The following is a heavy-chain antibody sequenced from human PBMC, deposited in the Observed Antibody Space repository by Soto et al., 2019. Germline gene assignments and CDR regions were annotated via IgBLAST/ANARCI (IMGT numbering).Heavy chain of an antibody. D-gene: IGHD3-10*01. CDR2: ISWNGGSV. V-gene: IGHV3-9*01. CDR1: GFTFDAYA. CDR3: AKGRAVIIRGLFDY. J-gene: IGHJ4*02. Sequence: DVQLVESGGGLVQPGRSLRLSCAASGFTFDAYAMHWVRQPPGKGLEWVSGISWNGGSVGYADSVKGRFTISRDNARNTLYLHIDSLRAEDTALYYCAKGRAVIIRGLFDYWGQGTLVTVSS.